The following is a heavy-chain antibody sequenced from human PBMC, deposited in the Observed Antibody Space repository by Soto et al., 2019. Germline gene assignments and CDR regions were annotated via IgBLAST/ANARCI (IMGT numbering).Heavy chain of an antibody. CDR2: IYYSGST. D-gene: IGHD3-3*01. CDR3: ARASQSNYDFWSGYYTSWFDP. J-gene: IGHJ5*02. V-gene: IGHV4-59*01. CDR1: GGSISSYY. Sequence: SETLSLTCTVSGGSISSYYWSWIRQPPGKGLERIGYIYYSGSTNYNPSLKSRVTISVDTSKNQFSLKLSSVTAADTAVYYCARASQSNYDFWSGYYTSWFDPWGQGTLVTVSS.